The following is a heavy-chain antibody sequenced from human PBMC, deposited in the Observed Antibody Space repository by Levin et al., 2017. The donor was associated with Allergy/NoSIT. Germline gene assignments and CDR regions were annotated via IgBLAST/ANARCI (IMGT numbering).Heavy chain of an antibody. CDR3: TTSRLALGDYYGMDV. Sequence: PGGSLRLSCAASGFTFSLAWMNWVRQAPGKGLEWVGRIKANRDDGTTDYTAPVKGRFTIARDDSENTLYLQMNSLRIEDTGTYFCTTSRLALGDYYGMDVWGQGTTVTVSS. CDR2: IKANRDDGTT. D-gene: IGHD7-27*01. J-gene: IGHJ6*02. V-gene: IGHV3-15*01. CDR1: GFTFSLAW.